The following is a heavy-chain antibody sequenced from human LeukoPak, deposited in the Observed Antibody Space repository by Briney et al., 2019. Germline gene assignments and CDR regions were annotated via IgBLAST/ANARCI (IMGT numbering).Heavy chain of an antibody. Sequence: GGSLRLSCAASGFTFSSYSMNWVRQAPGKGLEWVSSISSSSSYIYYADSVKGRFTISRDNAKNSLYLQMNSLRAEDTAVYYCARDTGYCSGGSCYSGKFDPWGQGTLVTVSS. D-gene: IGHD2-15*01. J-gene: IGHJ5*02. CDR3: ARDTGYCSGGSCYSGKFDP. V-gene: IGHV3-21*01. CDR1: GFTFSSYS. CDR2: ISSSSSYI.